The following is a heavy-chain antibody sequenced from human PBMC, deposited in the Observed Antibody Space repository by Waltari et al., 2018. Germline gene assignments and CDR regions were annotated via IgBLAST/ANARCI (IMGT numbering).Heavy chain of an antibody. CDR2: IYHSGST. D-gene: IGHD1-26*01. CDR3: AGDSGFDAYDS. J-gene: IGHJ5*01. Sequence: QVRLQESGPGLVKPSETLSLVCTVSGYSISRGHYWGWIRQPPGKGLEWLGSIYHSGSTYCNPALMRRVTMSVDTSKNQFSLKLSSVTAADTAIYFCAGDSGFDAYDSWGQGTLVTVSS. V-gene: IGHV4-38-2*02. CDR1: GYSISRGHY.